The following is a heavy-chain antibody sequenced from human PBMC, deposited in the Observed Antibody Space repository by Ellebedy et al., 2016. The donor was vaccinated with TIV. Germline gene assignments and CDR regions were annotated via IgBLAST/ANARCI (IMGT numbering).Heavy chain of an antibody. Sequence: ASVKVSCKASGGTFSSYAISWVRQAPGQGLEWMGWISAYNGNTNYAQKLQGRVTMTTDTSTSTAYMELRSLRSDDTAVYYCARSPLYSPLDYWGQGTLVTVSS. J-gene: IGHJ4*02. D-gene: IGHD6-13*01. CDR3: ARSPLYSPLDY. CDR1: GGTFSSYA. CDR2: ISAYNGNT. V-gene: IGHV1-18*01.